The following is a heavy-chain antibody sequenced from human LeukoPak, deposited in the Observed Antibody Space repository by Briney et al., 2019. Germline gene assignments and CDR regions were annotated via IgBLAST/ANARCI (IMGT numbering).Heavy chain of an antibody. J-gene: IGHJ5*02. Sequence: KSGGSLRLSCAASGFTFSSYSTNWVRQAPGKGLEWVSSISSSSSYIYYADSVKGRFTISRDNAKNSLYLQMNSLRAEDTAVYYCARVKGDQQLVPGWFDPWGQGTLVTVSS. D-gene: IGHD6-13*01. CDR1: GFTFSSYS. CDR2: ISSSSSYI. CDR3: ARVKGDQQLVPGWFDP. V-gene: IGHV3-21*01.